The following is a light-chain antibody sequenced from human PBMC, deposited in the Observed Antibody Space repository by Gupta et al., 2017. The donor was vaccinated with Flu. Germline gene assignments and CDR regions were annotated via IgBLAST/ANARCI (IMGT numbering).Light chain of an antibody. J-gene: IGLJ3*02. CDR1: NIGGKS. Sequence: SYVLTPPPSVSLAPGQTARVTCGANNIGGKSVHWYQQKPGQAPVLVVYDDSVRPSGIPERISGSIPRNTATLTISRAEVGDEADYYCQVWDSASVVWVFGGGTKLTVL. V-gene: IGLV3-21*02. CDR3: QVWDSASVVWV. CDR2: DDS.